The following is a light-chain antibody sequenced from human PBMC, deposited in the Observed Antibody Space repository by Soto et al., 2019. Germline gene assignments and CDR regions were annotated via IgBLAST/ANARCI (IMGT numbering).Light chain of an antibody. CDR2: DVS. V-gene: IGLV2-14*03. Sequence: QSVLTQPASVSGSPGQSITISCTGTSSEVGGYNYVSWYQHHPGKATKLIIFDVSDRPSGISDRFSASKSGNTASLTISGLQAEDEADYYCCSYSSGSTPWVFGTGTKVTVL. CDR3: CSYSSGSTPWV. J-gene: IGLJ1*01. CDR1: SSEVGGYNY.